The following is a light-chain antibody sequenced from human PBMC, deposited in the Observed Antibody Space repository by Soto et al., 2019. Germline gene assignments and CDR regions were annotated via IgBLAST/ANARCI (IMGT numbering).Light chain of an antibody. V-gene: IGLV1-44*01. Sequence: QSVLTQPPSASGTPGHRVTISCSGGSSNIGRNPVNWYQQLPGTAPRLLIYSNSNRPSGVPDRFSGSKSGTSASLAINGLQAEDEAHYYCQSYDNSLSGSWVFGGGTKLTVL. CDR1: SSNIGRNP. J-gene: IGLJ3*02. CDR3: QSYDNSLSGSWV. CDR2: SNS.